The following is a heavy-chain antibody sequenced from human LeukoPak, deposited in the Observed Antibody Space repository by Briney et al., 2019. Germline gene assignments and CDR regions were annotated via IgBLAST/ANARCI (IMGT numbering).Heavy chain of an antibody. Sequence: SETLSLTCTVSGGSISSYYWSWIRQPPGKGLEWIGEINHSGSTNYNPSLKSRVTISVDTSKNQFSLKLSSVTAADTAVYYCARGFGYSDTHWGQGTLVTVSS. CDR3: ARGFGYSDTH. J-gene: IGHJ4*02. CDR2: INHSGST. D-gene: IGHD5-12*01. CDR1: GGSISSYY. V-gene: IGHV4-34*01.